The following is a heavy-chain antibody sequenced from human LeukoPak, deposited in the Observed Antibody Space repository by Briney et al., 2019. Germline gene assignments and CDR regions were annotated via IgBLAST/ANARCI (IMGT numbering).Heavy chain of an antibody. V-gene: IGHV4-39*07. CDR1: GGSISSINYY. J-gene: IGHJ4*02. D-gene: IGHD6-13*01. CDR2: IYYSGST. Sequence: SETLSLTCTVSGGSISSINYYWGWIRQPPGKGLEWIGSIYYSGSTTYNPSLKSRVTISVDTSKNQFSLKLSSVTAADTAVYNCARAAFSSRYGFDYWGQGTLVTVSS. CDR3: ARAAFSSRYGFDY.